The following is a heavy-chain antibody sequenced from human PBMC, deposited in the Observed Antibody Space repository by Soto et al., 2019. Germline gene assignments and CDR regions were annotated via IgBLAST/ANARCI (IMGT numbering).Heavy chain of an antibody. CDR1: GFTFSSYS. CDR3: ARFGSGYHLDY. D-gene: IGHD2-2*01. V-gene: IGHV3-21*01. Sequence: GGSLRLSCAASGFTFSSYSMIWVRQAPGKGLEWVSSITSSTSYIYYADSVKGRFTISRDNAKNSLYLQMNSLRAEDTAVYYCARFGSGYHLDYWGQGTLVTVS. CDR2: ITSSTSYI. J-gene: IGHJ4*02.